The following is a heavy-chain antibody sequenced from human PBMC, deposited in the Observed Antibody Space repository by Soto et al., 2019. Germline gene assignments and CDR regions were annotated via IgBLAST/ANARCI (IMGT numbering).Heavy chain of an antibody. D-gene: IGHD6-19*01. CDR3: AAGYTNDWYYFDY. V-gene: IGHV4-59*01. Sequence: QVQLQESGPGLVKPSETLSLTCSVSGVSITSYYWSWIRQPPGKGLEWIGYIYYSGSTSYNPSLKIRVTMSVDTSKISFSLKLSSVTAADTAVYYCAAGYTNDWYYFDYWGQGTLVTVSS. J-gene: IGHJ4*02. CDR1: GVSITSYY. CDR2: IYYSGST.